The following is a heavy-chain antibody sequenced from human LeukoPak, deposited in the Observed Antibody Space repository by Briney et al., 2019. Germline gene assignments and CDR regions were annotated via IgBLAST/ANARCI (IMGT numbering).Heavy chain of an antibody. D-gene: IGHD3-9*01. J-gene: IGHJ4*02. CDR3: ARDRGILTGYYPIDY. V-gene: IGHV1-69*04. CDR2: IIPILGIA. CDR1: GGTFSSYA. Sequence: SVKVSCKASGGTFSSYAISWVRQAPGQGLEWMGRIIPILGIANYAQKFQGRVTITADKSTSTAYMELSSLRSEDTAVYYCARDRGILTGYYPIDYWGQGTLVTVSS.